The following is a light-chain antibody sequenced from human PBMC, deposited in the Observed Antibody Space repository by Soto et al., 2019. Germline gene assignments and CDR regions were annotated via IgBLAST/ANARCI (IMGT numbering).Light chain of an antibody. J-gene: IGKJ1*01. V-gene: IGKV3-20*01. CDR3: QQYGSSYPWT. CDR2: GAS. Sequence: EIVLTQSPSPLSLSPGERATLSCRASESFRSNYLAWYQQKPGQAPRLLIYGASSRATGIPDRFSGSGSGTDFTLTIRGLEPEDFAVYYCQQYGSSYPWTVGQGTK. CDR1: ESFRSNY.